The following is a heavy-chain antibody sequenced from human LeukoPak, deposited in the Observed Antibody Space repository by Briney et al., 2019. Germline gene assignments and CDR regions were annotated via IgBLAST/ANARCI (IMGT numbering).Heavy chain of an antibody. CDR1: GFTFDDYA. Sequence: GGPLRLSCAASGFTFDDYAMHWVRQVPGKGLEWVSGISWNSGDIGYADSVKGRFTISRDNGKNSLYLQMNSLRAEDTALYYCAKVSGYSYGFFDSWGQGTLVTVSS. CDR3: AKVSGYSYGFFDS. V-gene: IGHV3-9*01. J-gene: IGHJ4*02. CDR2: ISWNSGDI. D-gene: IGHD5-18*01.